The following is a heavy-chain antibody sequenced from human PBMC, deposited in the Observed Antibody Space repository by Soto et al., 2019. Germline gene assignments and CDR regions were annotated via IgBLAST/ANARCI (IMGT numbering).Heavy chain of an antibody. V-gene: IGHV3-7*03. D-gene: IGHD3-10*01. J-gene: IGHJ6*02. Sequence: GGSLRLSCAASGFTFSSYWMSWVRQAPGKGLEWVANIKQDGSEKYYVDSVKGRFTISRDNAKNSLYLQMNSLRAEDTAVYYCARDLRDYYGSGSYYKYYYGMDVWGQGTTVTVS. CDR1: GFTFSSYW. CDR2: IKQDGSEK. CDR3: ARDLRDYYGSGSYYKYYYGMDV.